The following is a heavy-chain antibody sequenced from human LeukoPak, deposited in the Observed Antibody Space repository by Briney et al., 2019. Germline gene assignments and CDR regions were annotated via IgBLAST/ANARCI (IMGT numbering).Heavy chain of an antibody. J-gene: IGHJ6*02. CDR1: GYTFTGYY. CDR2: INPNSGGT. CDR3: ARALTVLYSVRRQGNYYYYYYGMDV. Sequence: ASVKVSCKASGYTFTGYYMHWVRQAPGQGLEWMGWINPNSGGTNNAQKFQGRVTMTRNTSISTAYMELSSLRSEDTAVYYCARALTVLYSVRRQGNYYYYYYGMDVWGQGTTVTVSS. D-gene: IGHD2-15*01. V-gene: IGHV1-2*02.